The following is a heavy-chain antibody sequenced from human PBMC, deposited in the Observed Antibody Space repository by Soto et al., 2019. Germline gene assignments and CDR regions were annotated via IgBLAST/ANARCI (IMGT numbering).Heavy chain of an antibody. CDR2: IVPIYRTA. Sequence: VSSVKVSCKASGGTFSSYRINWVRQAPGQGLEWVGGIVPIYRTADYAQKLQGRVTITADESARTSYMELRSLKSQDTAVYYCVRDSDPKRSVSWGQGSPVTVAS. J-gene: IGHJ4*02. CDR1: GGTFSSYR. CDR3: VRDSDPKRSVS. V-gene: IGHV1-69*13. D-gene: IGHD6-25*01.